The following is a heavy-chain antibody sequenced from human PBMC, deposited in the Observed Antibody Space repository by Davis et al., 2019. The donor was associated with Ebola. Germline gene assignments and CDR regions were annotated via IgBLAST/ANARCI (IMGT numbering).Heavy chain of an antibody. J-gene: IGHJ3*01. CDR3: AKDNRNIWSEV. CDR2: LGTSADA. Sequence: GGSLRLSCAASGFTFTKYVMSWVRQAPGKGLEWVSTLGTSADAYHADSVKGRFTISRDNSKNTLYLQMNGLKVEDTAIYYCAKDNRNIWSEVWGQGTMVTVSS. CDR1: GFTFTKYV. D-gene: IGHD2/OR15-2a*01. V-gene: IGHV3-23*01.